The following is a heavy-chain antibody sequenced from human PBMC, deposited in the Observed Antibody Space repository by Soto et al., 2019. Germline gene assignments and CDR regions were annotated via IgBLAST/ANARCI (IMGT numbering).Heavy chain of an antibody. J-gene: IGHJ4*02. Sequence: GGSLRLSCAASGFTFRNYAMTWVRQAPGQGLEYVSSITDSGSSTYYADSVRGRFTISRDTSNNTVYLQLNSLRSEDTAFYYCLTGSHAYFDYWGQGTQVTVSS. D-gene: IGHD3-16*01. CDR2: ITDSGSST. V-gene: IGHV3-23*01. CDR1: GFTFRNYA. CDR3: LTGSHAYFDY.